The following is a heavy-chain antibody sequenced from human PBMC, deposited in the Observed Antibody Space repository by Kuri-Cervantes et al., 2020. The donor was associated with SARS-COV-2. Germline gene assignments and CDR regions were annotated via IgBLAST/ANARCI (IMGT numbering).Heavy chain of an antibody. J-gene: IGHJ4*02. CDR2: ISAYNGNT. Sequence: ASVKVSCKASGGTFSSYAISWVRQAPGQGLEWMGWISAYNGNTNYAQKLQGRDTMTTDTSTSTAYMELRSLRSDDTAVYYCARETPDYCDSSGYLYFDYWGQGTLVTVSS. V-gene: IGHV1-18*01. CDR3: ARETPDYCDSSGYLYFDY. D-gene: IGHD3-22*01. CDR1: GGTFSSYA.